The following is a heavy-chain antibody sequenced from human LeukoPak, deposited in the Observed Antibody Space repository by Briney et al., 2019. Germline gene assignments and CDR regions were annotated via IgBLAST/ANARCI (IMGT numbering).Heavy chain of an antibody. D-gene: IGHD3-3*01. CDR2: INHSGST. V-gene: IGHV4-34*01. Sequence: SETLSLTCAVYGGSFSGYYWSWIRQPPGKGLEWIGEINHSGSTNYNPSLKSRVTISVDTSKNQFSLKLSSVTAADTAVYYCARDRDFWSGYSADYWGQGTLVTVSS. CDR1: GGSFSGYY. J-gene: IGHJ4*02. CDR3: ARDRDFWSGYSADY.